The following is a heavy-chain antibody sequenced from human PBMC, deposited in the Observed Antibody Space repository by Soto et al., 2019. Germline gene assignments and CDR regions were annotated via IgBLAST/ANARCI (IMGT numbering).Heavy chain of an antibody. Sequence: VQLVESGGGVVQPGRSLRLSCAASGFTFSSYGMHWVRQAPGKGLEWVAVIWYDGSNKYYADSVKGRFTISRDNSMNTVYLQMNRLGAEDTAVYYCARDGYRSSWGGDDLVRALYYFDYWGQGTLVTVSS. D-gene: IGHD6-13*01. CDR1: GFTFSSYG. J-gene: IGHJ4*02. CDR2: IWYDGSNK. CDR3: ARDGYRSSWGGDDLVRALYYFDY. V-gene: IGHV3-33*01.